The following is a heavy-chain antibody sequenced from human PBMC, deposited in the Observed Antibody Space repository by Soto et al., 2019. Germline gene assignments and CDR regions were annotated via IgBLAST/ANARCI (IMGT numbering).Heavy chain of an antibody. D-gene: IGHD6-6*01. J-gene: IGHJ6*02. CDR2: IYSGGST. V-gene: IGHV3-53*01. CDR1: GFSVSSSD. Sequence: GGSLRLSCGASGFSVSSSDMSWVRQVPGEGLEWVSVIYSGGSTHDADYVKGRFSVSRDTSKNTVDLQMNSLRVDDTAVYYCGTSSRKDYHFAMDVWGQGTAVTVSS. CDR3: GTSSRKDYHFAMDV.